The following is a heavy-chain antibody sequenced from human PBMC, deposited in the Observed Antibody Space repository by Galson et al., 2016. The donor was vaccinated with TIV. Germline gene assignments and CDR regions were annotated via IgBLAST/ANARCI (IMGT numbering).Heavy chain of an antibody. Sequence: SVKVSCKASGHSFSIYAMHWVRQAPGQRLEWMGWINGGNGNTKYSKQLQGRLTITRDTSASTAYMELNSLRPEDTAVYYCARPPSCGGDCYKSYNWGQGTLVTVSS. CDR1: GHSFSIYA. CDR3: ARPPSCGGDCYKSYN. D-gene: IGHD2-21*01. J-gene: IGHJ4*02. CDR2: INGGNGNT. V-gene: IGHV1-3*01.